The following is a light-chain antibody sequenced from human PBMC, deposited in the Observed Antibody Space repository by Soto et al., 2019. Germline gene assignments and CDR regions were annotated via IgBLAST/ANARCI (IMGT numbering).Light chain of an antibody. CDR2: YDS. J-gene: IGLJ1*01. Sequence: SYELTQPPSVSVAPEKTARLTCGGDNIGSKRVHWYRQKPGQAPVLVIYYDSDRPSGIPERFSGSNSGNTATLTINRVEAGDEADYYCQVWAIPTDHYVVGTGTKLTVL. CDR1: NIGSKR. CDR3: QVWAIPTDHYV. V-gene: IGLV3-21*04.